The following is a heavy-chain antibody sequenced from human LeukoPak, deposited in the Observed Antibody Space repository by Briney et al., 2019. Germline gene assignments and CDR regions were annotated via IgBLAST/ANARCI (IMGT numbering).Heavy chain of an antibody. CDR3: AKGYYDYVWGSYYFDY. Sequence: PSDTLSLTCTVSGGSISSYFWTWIGQPPGKRLEWIGYFYYSGGTKYNPSLKSRVTMSIDTSQNQFSLRLSSVTAADTAVYYCAKGYYDYVWGSYYFDYWGQGTLVTVSS. D-gene: IGHD3-16*01. V-gene: IGHV4-59*07. CDR2: FYYSGGT. CDR1: GGSISSYF. J-gene: IGHJ4*02.